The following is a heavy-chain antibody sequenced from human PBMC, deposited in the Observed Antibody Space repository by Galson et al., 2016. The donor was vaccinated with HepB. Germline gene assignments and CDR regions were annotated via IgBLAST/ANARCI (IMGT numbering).Heavy chain of an antibody. Sequence: SLRLSCAASGFTLSHFWMHWVRQSPGKGLVWVSRISSNGSNTGYADSVRGRFTISRDNARNTLYLQMDRLKGEDTAVYFCARDDVWSAPSIDSWGKGTLGTGCS. CDR1: GFTLSHFW. D-gene: IGHD3-3*01. CDR3: ARDDVWSAPSIDS. V-gene: IGHV3-74*01. J-gene: IGHJ4*02. CDR2: ISSNGSNT.